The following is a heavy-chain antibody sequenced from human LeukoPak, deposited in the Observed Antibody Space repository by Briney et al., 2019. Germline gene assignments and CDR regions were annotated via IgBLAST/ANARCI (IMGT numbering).Heavy chain of an antibody. D-gene: IGHD5-24*01. Sequence: PGGSLRLSCAASGFTFSSYAMSWVRQAPGKGLEWVSAISGSGGSTYYADSVKGRFTIPRDNSKNTLYLQMNSLKTEDTAVYYCTTGRWLQLFYFDYWGQGTLVTVSS. CDR1: GFTFSSYA. CDR3: TTGRWLQLFYFDY. CDR2: ISGSGGST. J-gene: IGHJ4*02. V-gene: IGHV3-23*01.